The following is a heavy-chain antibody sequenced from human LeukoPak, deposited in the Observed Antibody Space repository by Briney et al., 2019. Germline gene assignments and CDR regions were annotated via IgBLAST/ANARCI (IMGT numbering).Heavy chain of an antibody. V-gene: IGHV3-33*01. Sequence: GGSLRLSCAASGFTFSSYGMHWVRQAPGKGLEWVAVIWYDGSNRYYADSVKGRFTISRDNSKNTLYLQMNSLRAEDTAVYYCAGAHDYSNYYMDVWGKGTTVTVSS. CDR2: IWYDGSNR. CDR3: AGAHDYSNYYMDV. CDR1: GFTFSSYG. D-gene: IGHD4-11*01. J-gene: IGHJ6*03.